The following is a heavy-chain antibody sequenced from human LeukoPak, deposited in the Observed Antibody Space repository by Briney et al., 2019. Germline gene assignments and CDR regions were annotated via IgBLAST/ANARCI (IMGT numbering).Heavy chain of an antibody. CDR1: GFTFSNAW. CDR3: AIWNYRTFDY. Sequence: GGSLRLSCAASGFTFSNAWMSWVRQAPGKGLEWVGRIFSKIDGGTTHYAAPVKGRFTISRDDSKNILYLQMNSVTTEDSAIYYCAIWNYRTFDYWGQGTPVSASS. D-gene: IGHD1-7*01. J-gene: IGHJ4*02. V-gene: IGHV3-15*01. CDR2: IFSKIDGGTT.